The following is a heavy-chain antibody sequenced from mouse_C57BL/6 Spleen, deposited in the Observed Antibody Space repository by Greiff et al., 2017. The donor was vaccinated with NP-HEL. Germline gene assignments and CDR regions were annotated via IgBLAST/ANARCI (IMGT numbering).Heavy chain of an antibody. Sequence: EVQGVESGGDLVKPGGSLKLSCAASGFTFSSYGMSWVRQTPDKRLEWVATISSGGSYTYYPDSVKGRFTISRDNAKTTLYLQMSSLKAEDTAMYYCARQDDYGSSSDFDVWGTGTTVTVSS. CDR1: GFTFSSYG. D-gene: IGHD1-1*01. CDR2: ISSGGSYT. CDR3: ARQDDYGSSSDFDV. V-gene: IGHV5-6*01. J-gene: IGHJ1*03.